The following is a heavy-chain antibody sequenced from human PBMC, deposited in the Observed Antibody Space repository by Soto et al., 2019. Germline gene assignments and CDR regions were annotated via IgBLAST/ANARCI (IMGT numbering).Heavy chain of an antibody. CDR2: IYYSGST. J-gene: IGHJ1*01. V-gene: IGHV4-39*01. Sequence: PSETLSLTCTVSGGSISSSSYYWGWIRQPPGKGLEWIGSIYYSGSTYYNPSLKSRVTISVDTSKNQFSLKLSSVTAADTAVYYCARPAASSSWYDYLAFPEYFQHWGQGTLVTVSS. CDR1: GGSISSSSYY. CDR3: ARPAASSSWYDYLAFPEYFQH. D-gene: IGHD6-13*01.